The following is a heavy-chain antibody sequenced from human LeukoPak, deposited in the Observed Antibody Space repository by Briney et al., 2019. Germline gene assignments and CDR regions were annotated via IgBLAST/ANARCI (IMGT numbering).Heavy chain of an antibody. V-gene: IGHV3-7*03. CDR1: GFTFSSYW. CDR3: ARDYTGYFP. D-gene: IGHD3-9*01. J-gene: IGHJ5*02. CDR2: IKTDGSEK. Sequence: AGGSLRLSCEASGFTFSSYWMSWVRQAPGKGLGWVANIKTDGSEKYYVDSVKGRFTISRDNAKNSLYLQMNSLRAEDTDVYYCARDYTGYFPWGQGTLVIVSS.